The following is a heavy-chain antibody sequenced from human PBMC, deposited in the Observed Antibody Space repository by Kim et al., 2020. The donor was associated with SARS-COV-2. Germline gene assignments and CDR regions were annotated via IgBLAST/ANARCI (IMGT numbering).Heavy chain of an antibody. D-gene: IGHD2-2*01. Sequence: GGSLRLSCAASGFTFSNFGIHWVRQAPGKGLEWVAVISYDGNHKYYADSVKGRFTISRDNSQNTLYLQMNSLRAEDTAVYYCASMGATGPGDGMDVWGQGPTVTVFS. CDR3: ASMGATGPGDGMDV. CDR2: ISYDGNHK. J-gene: IGHJ6*02. V-gene: IGHV3-30*03. CDR1: GFTFSNFG.